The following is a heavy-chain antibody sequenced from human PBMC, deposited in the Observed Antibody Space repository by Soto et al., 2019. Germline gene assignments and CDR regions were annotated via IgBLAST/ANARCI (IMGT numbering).Heavy chain of an antibody. Sequence: ASVKVSCKASGYTFTSYDINWVRQATGQGLEWMGWMNPNSGNTGYAQKFQGRVTMTRNTSISTAYMELSSLRSEDTDVYYCARADSSSWYYFDYWGQGTLVTVSS. CDR1: GYTFTSYD. J-gene: IGHJ4*02. D-gene: IGHD6-13*01. CDR2: MNPNSGNT. CDR3: ARADSSSWYYFDY. V-gene: IGHV1-8*01.